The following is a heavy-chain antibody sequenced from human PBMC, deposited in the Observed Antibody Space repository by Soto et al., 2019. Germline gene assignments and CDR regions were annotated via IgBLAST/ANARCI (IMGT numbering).Heavy chain of an antibody. CDR2: INPNSGGT. V-gene: IGHV1-2*02. CDR3: ARYNWNYGSLLY. D-gene: IGHD1-7*01. CDR1: GCTFTGYY. J-gene: IGHJ4*02. Sequence: ASVKVSCKASGCTFTGYYMHWVRQAPGQGLEWMGWINPNSGGTNYAQKFQGRVTMTRDTSISTAYMELSRLRSDDTAVYYCARYNWNYGSLLYWGQGTLVTVSS.